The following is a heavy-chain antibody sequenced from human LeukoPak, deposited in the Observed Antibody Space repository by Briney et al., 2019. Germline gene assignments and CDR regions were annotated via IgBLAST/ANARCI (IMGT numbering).Heavy chain of an antibody. D-gene: IGHD3-10*01. CDR1: GFTFSSYG. V-gene: IGHV3-30*18. Sequence: PGGSLRLSCAASGFTFSSYGMHWVRQAPGKGLEWVGAIAYDGGNKYYPDSVKGRFTISRDNSKNTLYLQMNSLRAEVTAVYYCAKEGYYGSGSFPDYWGQGTLVTVSS. J-gene: IGHJ4*02. CDR2: IAYDGGNK. CDR3: AKEGYYGSGSFPDY.